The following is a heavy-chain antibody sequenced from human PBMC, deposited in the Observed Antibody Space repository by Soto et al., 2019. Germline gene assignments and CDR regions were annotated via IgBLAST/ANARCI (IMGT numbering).Heavy chain of an antibody. D-gene: IGHD4-4*01. V-gene: IGHV4-61*01. CDR2: VFYTGRA. Sequence: SETLSLTCTVSGGSVSSGSYYWSWIRQPPGKGLEWIGYVFYTGRANYNASLKSRVSISLDTSNYQFSLKLSSVTAADTAVYYCARDGDGRMTTNPYYYNGMDVWGPGTTVTVSS. J-gene: IGHJ6*02. CDR3: ARDGDGRMTTNPYYYNGMDV. CDR1: GGSVSSGSYY.